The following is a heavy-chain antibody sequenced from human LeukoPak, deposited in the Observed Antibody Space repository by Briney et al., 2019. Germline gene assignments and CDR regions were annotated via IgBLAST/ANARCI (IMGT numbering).Heavy chain of an antibody. J-gene: IGHJ4*02. Sequence: ASVKVSCEASGYTFTSYGISWVRQAPGQGLEWMGWISAYNGNTNYAQKLQGRVTMTTDTSTSTAYMELRSLRSDDTAVYYCARDRSQRIAAAGTLSDYWGQGTLVTVSS. D-gene: IGHD6-13*01. CDR1: GYTFTSYG. CDR2: ISAYNGNT. CDR3: ARDRSQRIAAAGTLSDY. V-gene: IGHV1-18*01.